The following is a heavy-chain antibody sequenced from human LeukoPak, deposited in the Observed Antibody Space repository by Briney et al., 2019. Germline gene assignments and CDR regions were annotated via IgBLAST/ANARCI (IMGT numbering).Heavy chain of an antibody. CDR1: GFTFSSYW. CDR3: ARRNYYDSSGYYDYYYYYMDV. Sequence: GGSLRLSCAASGFTFSSYWMSWVRQAPGKGLEWVANIKQDGSEKYYVDSVKGRFTISRDNAKNSLYLQMNSLRAEDTAVYYCARRNYYDSSGYYDYYYYYMDVWGTGTTVTVSS. CDR2: IKQDGSEK. D-gene: IGHD3-22*01. V-gene: IGHV3-7*01. J-gene: IGHJ6*03.